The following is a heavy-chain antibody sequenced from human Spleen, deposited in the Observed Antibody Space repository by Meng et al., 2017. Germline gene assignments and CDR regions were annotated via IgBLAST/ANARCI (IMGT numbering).Heavy chain of an antibody. J-gene: IGHJ3*02. V-gene: IGHV3-11*01. CDR3: AKDAVEMATMYLQIDAFDI. D-gene: IGHD5-24*01. CDR2: IGSSGSFV. CDR1: GFSFSDFY. Sequence: GESLKISCAASGFSFSDFYMSWIRQAPGKGLEWVSSIGSSGSFVYYADSVKGRFTISRDNSKNTLYLQMNSLRAEDTAVYYCAKDAVEMATMYLQIDAFDIWGQGTMVTVSS.